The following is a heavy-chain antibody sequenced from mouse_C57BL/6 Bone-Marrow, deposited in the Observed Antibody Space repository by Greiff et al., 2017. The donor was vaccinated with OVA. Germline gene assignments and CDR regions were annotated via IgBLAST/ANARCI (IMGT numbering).Heavy chain of an antibody. D-gene: IGHD4-1*01. CDR3: ARPGYYFDY. CDR1: GFTFSSYG. Sequence: EVKLMESGGDLVKPGGSLKLSCAASGFTFSSYGMSWVRQTPDKRLEWVGTISSGGSYTYYPDSVKGRFTITRDKAKNTLYLQMSSLKSEDTAVYYCARPGYYFDYWGQGTTLTVSS. CDR2: ISSGGSYT. V-gene: IGHV5-6*01. J-gene: IGHJ2*01.